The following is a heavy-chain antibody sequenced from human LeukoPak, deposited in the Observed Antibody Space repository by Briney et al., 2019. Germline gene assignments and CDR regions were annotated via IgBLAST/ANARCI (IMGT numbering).Heavy chain of an antibody. CDR2: INHSGST. CDR1: GGSFSGYY. Sequence: SETLSLTCAVYGGSFSGYYWSWIRQPPGKGLEWIGEINHSGSTNYNPSLKSRVTISVDKSKNQFSLKLSSVTAADTAVYYCARFSGTNYKGFDYWGQGTLVTVSS. V-gene: IGHV4-34*01. D-gene: IGHD2-8*01. CDR3: ARFSGTNYKGFDY. J-gene: IGHJ4*02.